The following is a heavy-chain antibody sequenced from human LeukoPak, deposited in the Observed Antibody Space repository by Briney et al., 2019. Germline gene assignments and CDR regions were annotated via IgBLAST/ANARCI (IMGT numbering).Heavy chain of an antibody. J-gene: IGHJ6*03. CDR3: ASVGYFDSNLMDV. V-gene: IGHV3-48*04. Sequence: GGSLRLSCAASGFTFSSYGMHWVRQAPGKGLEWVSYISTSGSTIYYADSVKGRFTISRGNAKNSLYLQMNSLRAEDTAVYYCASVGYFDSNLMDVWGKGTTVTISS. D-gene: IGHD3-9*01. CDR2: ISTSGSTI. CDR1: GFTFSSYG.